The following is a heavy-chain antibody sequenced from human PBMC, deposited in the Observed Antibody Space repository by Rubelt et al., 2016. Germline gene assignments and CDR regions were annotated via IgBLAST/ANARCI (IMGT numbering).Heavy chain of an antibody. J-gene: IGHJ3*02. CDR1: GCSFTSYW. Sequence: EVQLVQSGAEVKKPGESLKISCKGSGCSFTSYWIGWVRQMPGKGLEWMGIIYPGDSDTRYSPSSQSPVTIAADKSISTAYLQWGSLKASDTAMYYCARDGQVQSGDAFDIWGQGTMVTVSS. V-gene: IGHV5-51*01. CDR3: ARDGQVQSGDAFDI. CDR2: IYPGDSDT. D-gene: IGHD1-26*01.